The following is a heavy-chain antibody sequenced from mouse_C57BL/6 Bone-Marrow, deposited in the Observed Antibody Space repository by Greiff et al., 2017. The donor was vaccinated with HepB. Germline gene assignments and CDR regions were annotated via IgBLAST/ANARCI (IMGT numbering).Heavy chain of an antibody. V-gene: IGHV3-6*01. CDR1: GYSITSGYY. Sequence: EVQLQESGPGLVKPSQSLSLTCSVTGYSITSGYYWNWIRQFPGNKLEWMGYISYDGSNNYNPSLKNRISITRDTSKYQFFLKLNSVTTEDTATYYCARALSDYYGSSYWYFDVWGTGTTVTVSS. D-gene: IGHD1-1*01. CDR3: ARALSDYYGSSYWYFDV. CDR2: ISYDGSN. J-gene: IGHJ1*03.